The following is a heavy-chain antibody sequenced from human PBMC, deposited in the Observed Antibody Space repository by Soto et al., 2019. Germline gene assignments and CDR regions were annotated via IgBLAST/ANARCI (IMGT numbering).Heavy chain of an antibody. CDR2: ISYDGGNK. D-gene: IGHD6-19*01. CDR3: AKSREGWPDY. V-gene: IGHV3-30*18. CDR1: GFSFSSYG. Sequence: QVQLVESGGGVVQPGRSLRLSCADSGFSFSSYGMHWVRQAPGKGLEWVAVISYDGGNKFYADSVKGRFTISRDNSKNTLYLQRNSLRAEDTAVYYCAKSREGWPDYWGQGTLVTVSS. J-gene: IGHJ4*02.